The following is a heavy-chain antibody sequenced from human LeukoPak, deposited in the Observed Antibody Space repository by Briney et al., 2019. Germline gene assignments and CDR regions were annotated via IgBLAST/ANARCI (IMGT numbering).Heavy chain of an antibody. Sequence: PGGSLRLSCAASGFTFSSYSMNWVRQAPGKGLEWVSYISSGSSTIYYADSVKGRFTISRDNAKNSLYLQMNSLRAEDTAVYYCARYDYVWGGGQGTLVTVSS. CDR2: ISSGSSTI. CDR1: GFTFSSYS. D-gene: IGHD3-16*01. V-gene: IGHV3-48*04. J-gene: IGHJ4*02. CDR3: ARYDYVWG.